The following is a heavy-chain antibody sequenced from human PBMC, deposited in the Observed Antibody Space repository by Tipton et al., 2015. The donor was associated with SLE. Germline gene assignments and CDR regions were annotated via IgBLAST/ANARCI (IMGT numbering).Heavy chain of an antibody. CDR3: TVYSAYDPFDY. Sequence: SLRLSCVASGFTFDDYAMHWVRQAPGEGLEWVSVISWNGGSTVYADSVRGRFTISRDNAKNTLFLQMNRLRAEDSAMYYCTVYSAYDPFDYWGQGTLVTVSS. CDR2: ISWNGGST. J-gene: IGHJ4*02. D-gene: IGHD5-12*01. V-gene: IGHV3-9*01. CDR1: GFTFDDYA.